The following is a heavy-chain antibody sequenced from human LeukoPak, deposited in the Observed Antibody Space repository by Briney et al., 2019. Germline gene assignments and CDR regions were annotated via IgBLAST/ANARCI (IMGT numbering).Heavy chain of an antibody. V-gene: IGHV3-7*01. D-gene: IGHD6-19*01. CDR1: GFTFSSYS. J-gene: IGHJ6*02. CDR2: IKQDGSEK. CDR3: ARFSGWYDYYYYGMDV. Sequence: GGSLRLSCAASGFTFSSYSMNWVRQAPGKGLEWVANIKQDGSEKYYVDSVKGRFTISRDNAKNSLYLQMNSLRAEDTAVYYCARFSGWYDYYYYGMDVWGQGTTVTVSS.